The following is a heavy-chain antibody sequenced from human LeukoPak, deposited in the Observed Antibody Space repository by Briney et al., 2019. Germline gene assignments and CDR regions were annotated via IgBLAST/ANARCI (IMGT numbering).Heavy chain of an antibody. CDR3: ARDRRYSYGFRPFDY. CDR1: GFTFSSYW. Sequence: GGSLRLSCAASGFTFSSYWMSWVRQAPGKGLEWVANIKQDGSEKYYVDSVKGRFTISRDNAKNSLHLQMNSLRAEDTAVYYCARDRRYSYGFRPFDYWGQGTLVTVSS. V-gene: IGHV3-7*01. CDR2: IKQDGSEK. J-gene: IGHJ4*02. D-gene: IGHD5-18*01.